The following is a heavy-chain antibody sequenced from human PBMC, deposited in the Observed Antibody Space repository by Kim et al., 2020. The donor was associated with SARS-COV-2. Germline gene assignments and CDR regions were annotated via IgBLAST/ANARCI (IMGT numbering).Heavy chain of an antibody. D-gene: IGHD2-21*01. V-gene: IGHV3-49*03. Sequence: GGSLRLSCAGSGFTFGDYGLSWFRQAPGKGLEWVAFIRSKSYDATVQYAASVNGIFTISRDDSKSIAYLEMNSLKIEDTAVYYCSLSVGDFFGFDYWGQG. J-gene: IGHJ4*02. CDR2: IRSKSYDATV. CDR1: GFTFGDYG. CDR3: SLSVGDFFGFDY.